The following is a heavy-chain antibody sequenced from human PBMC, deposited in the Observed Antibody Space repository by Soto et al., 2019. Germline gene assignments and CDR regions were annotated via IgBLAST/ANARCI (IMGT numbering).Heavy chain of an antibody. V-gene: IGHV3-21*01. J-gene: IGHJ4*02. Sequence: GGSLRLSCAASGFTFSSYSMNWVRQAPGKGLEWVSSISSSSYIYYADSVKGRFAISRDNAKNSLYLQMNSLRAEDTAVYYCARALFPGIAVAGSNYWGQGTLVTVSS. CDR2: ISSSSYI. CDR1: GFTFSSYS. CDR3: ARALFPGIAVAGSNY. D-gene: IGHD6-19*01.